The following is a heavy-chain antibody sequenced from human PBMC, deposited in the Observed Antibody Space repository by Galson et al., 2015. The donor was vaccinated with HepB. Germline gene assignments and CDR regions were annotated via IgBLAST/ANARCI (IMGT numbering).Heavy chain of an antibody. CDR3: ARRSGYSYGLDLDY. V-gene: IGHV1-3*01. CDR1: GYTFTSYA. D-gene: IGHD5-18*01. CDR2: INAGNGNT. Sequence: SVKVSCKASGYTFTSYAMHWVRQAPGQRLEWMGWINAGNGNTKYSQKFQGRVTITRDTSASTAYMELSSLRSEDTAVYYCARRSGYSYGLDLDYWGQGTLVTVSS. J-gene: IGHJ4*02.